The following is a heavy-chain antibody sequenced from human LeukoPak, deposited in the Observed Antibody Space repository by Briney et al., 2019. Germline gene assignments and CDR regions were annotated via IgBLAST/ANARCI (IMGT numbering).Heavy chain of an antibody. CDR3: ARARYGYYYYYYMDV. Sequence: ASVKVSCKASGYTFTSYAMNWVRQAPGQGLEWMAIISPSGGSTFYAQKFQGRVTMTRDMSTSTVYMELSSLRSEDTAVYYCARARYGYYYYYYMDVWGKGTTVTVSS. CDR2: ISPSGGST. J-gene: IGHJ6*03. CDR1: GYTFTSYA. D-gene: IGHD4-17*01. V-gene: IGHV1-46*01.